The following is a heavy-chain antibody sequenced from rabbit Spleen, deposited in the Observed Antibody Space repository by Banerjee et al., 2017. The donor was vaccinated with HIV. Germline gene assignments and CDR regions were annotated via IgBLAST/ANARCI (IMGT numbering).Heavy chain of an antibody. J-gene: IGHJ4*01. CDR2: IYGGGGGST. V-gene: IGHV1S40*01. Sequence: QSLEESGGDRVKPGASLTLTCTASGFSFSDSYYMCWVRQAPGKGLECIACIYGGGGGSTWYANWAKGRFTISKTSSTTVTLQLTSLTAADTATYFCARGSAAMTMVIIGYYLDLWAQGPWSPS. D-gene: IGHD2-1*01. CDR1: GFSFSDSYY. CDR3: ARGSAAMTMVIIGYYLDL.